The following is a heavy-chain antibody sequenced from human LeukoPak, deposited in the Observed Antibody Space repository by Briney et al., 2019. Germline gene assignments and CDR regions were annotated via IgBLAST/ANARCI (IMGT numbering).Heavy chain of an antibody. CDR3: ARDRGEVTTWWELYGDYGMDV. J-gene: IGHJ6*02. CDR1: GYTFTSYG. D-gene: IGHD1-26*01. V-gene: IGHV1-18*01. Sequence: ASVKVSCKASGYTFTSYGISWVRQAPGQGLEWMGRISAYNGNTNYAQKLQGRVTMTTDTSTSTAYMELRSLRSDDTAVYYCARDRGEVTTWWELYGDYGMDVWGQGTTVTVSS. CDR2: ISAYNGNT.